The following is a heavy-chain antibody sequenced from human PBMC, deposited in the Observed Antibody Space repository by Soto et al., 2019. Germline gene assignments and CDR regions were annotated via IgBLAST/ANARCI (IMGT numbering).Heavy chain of an antibody. D-gene: IGHD1-7*01. CDR3: ASRDPGTSVDY. J-gene: IGHJ4*02. V-gene: IGHV4-4*02. CDR1: VASFTSNNW. CDR2: IYRTGST. Sequence: PSKTLSLTCSVSVASFTSNNWWTCVRQPPGQGLEWIGEIYRTGSTNYNPSLKSRVTISLDKSENQFSLKVTSLTAADTAVYYCASRDPGTSVDYWGQGTLVTVSS.